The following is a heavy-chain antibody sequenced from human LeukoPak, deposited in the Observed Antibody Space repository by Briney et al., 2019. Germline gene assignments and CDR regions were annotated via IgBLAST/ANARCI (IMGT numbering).Heavy chain of an antibody. Sequence: SETLSLTCIVSGVSISSSNYYWGWIRQPPGKGLEWIGNIYSSGSTYYNASLKSRVTISVDTSRNQVSLKLSSVTAADTAVYYCARHGLREGYYASGRRAGWFDPWGQGTLVTVSS. V-gene: IGHV4-39*01. CDR2: IYSSGST. CDR3: ARHGLREGYYASGRRAGWFDP. D-gene: IGHD3-10*01. CDR1: GVSISSSNYY. J-gene: IGHJ5*02.